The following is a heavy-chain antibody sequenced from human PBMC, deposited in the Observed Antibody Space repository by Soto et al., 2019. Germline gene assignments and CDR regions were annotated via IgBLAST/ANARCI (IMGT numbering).Heavy chain of an antibody. V-gene: IGHV1-18*01. CDR3: ARGQYSSTWDY. Sequence: ASVKVSCKASGYTFTSYGISWVRQAPGQGLEWMGWISAYNGSTSYAQKFRGRVTMTRDASTSTVYMELSSLRSEDTAVYYCARGQYSSTWDYWGQGTLVTVSS. J-gene: IGHJ4*02. CDR2: ISAYNGST. CDR1: GYTFTSYG. D-gene: IGHD6-13*01.